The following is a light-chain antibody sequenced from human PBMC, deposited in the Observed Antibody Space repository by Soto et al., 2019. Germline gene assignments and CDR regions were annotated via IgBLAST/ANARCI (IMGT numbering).Light chain of an antibody. J-gene: IGLJ3*02. V-gene: IGLV2-14*01. Sequence: QSVLTQPASVSGSPGQSITISRTGTSSDVGGYNYVSWYQQHPGKAPKLMIYEVSNRPSGVSNRFSGSKSGNTASLTISGLQAEDEADYYCSSYTTISTLEVFGGGTKLTVL. CDR2: EVS. CDR3: SSYTTISTLEV. CDR1: SSDVGGYNY.